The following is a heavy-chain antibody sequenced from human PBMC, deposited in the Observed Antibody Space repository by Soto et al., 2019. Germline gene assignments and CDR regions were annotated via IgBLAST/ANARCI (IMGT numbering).Heavy chain of an antibody. V-gene: IGHV3-33*01. D-gene: IGHD6-13*01. J-gene: IGHJ5*02. Sequence: GGSLRLSCAASGFTFSSYGMHWVRQAPGKGLEWVAVIWYDGSNKYYADSVKGRFTISRDNSKNTLYLQMNSLRAEDTAVYYCAREVRAAASNWFDPWGQGTLVTVSS. CDR3: AREVRAAASNWFDP. CDR1: GFTFSSYG. CDR2: IWYDGSNK.